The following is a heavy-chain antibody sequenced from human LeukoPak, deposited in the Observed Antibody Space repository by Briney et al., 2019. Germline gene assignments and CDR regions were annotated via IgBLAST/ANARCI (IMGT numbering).Heavy chain of an antibody. V-gene: IGHV1-69*13. Sequence: GASVKVSCKASGGTFSSYAISWVRQAPGQGLEWMGGIIPIFGTANYAQKFQGRVTITADESTSTAYMELSSLRSEDTAVYYCARERVTTGTTCAFDIWGQGTMVTVSS. D-gene: IGHD1-1*01. J-gene: IGHJ3*02. CDR3: ARERVTTGTTCAFDI. CDR1: GGTFSSYA. CDR2: IIPIFGTA.